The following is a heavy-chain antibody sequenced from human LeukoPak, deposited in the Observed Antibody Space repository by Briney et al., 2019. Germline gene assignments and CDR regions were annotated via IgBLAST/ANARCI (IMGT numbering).Heavy chain of an antibody. V-gene: IGHV3-7*01. D-gene: IGHD3-3*01. Sequence: GGSLRLSCAASGFTFSSYWMSWVRQAPGKGLEWVANIKQDGSEKYYVDSVKGRFTISRDNAKNSLYLQMNSLRAEDTAVYYCARDGEISTYYDFWSGYYTRNLYFDYWGQGTLDTVSS. CDR2: IKQDGSEK. CDR1: GFTFSSYW. CDR3: ARDGEISTYYDFWSGYYTRNLYFDY. J-gene: IGHJ4*02.